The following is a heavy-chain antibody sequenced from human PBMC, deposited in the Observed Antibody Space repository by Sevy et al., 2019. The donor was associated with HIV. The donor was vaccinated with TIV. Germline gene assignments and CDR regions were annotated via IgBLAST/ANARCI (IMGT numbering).Heavy chain of an antibody. CDR2: IRNRPNSYTT. V-gene: IGHV3-72*01. J-gene: IGHJ6*03. CDR1: GFTFSDHY. D-gene: IGHD2-15*01. Sequence: GGSLRLSCAASGFTFSDHYVDWVRQAPGKGLEWVGRIRNRPNSYTTEYAASVKGRFTISRDDSRNSVYLQMNSLKTKDSAVYYCVRGPNCGVGGCQLISPYCLDVWGKGATVTVSS. CDR3: VRGPNCGVGGCQLISPYCLDV.